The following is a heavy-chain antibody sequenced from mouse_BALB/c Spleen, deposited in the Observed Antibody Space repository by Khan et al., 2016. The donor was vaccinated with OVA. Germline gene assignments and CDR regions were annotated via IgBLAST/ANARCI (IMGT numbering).Heavy chain of an antibody. CDR2: IWSDGST. D-gene: IGHD2-10*01. V-gene: IGHV2-6-1*01. J-gene: IGHJ4*01. CDR1: GVSLTNYG. CDR3: ASQTYYHYYVMDY. Sequence: VQLQESGPGLVAPSQSLSITCTISGVSLTNYGVHWLRQPPGKGLEWLVVIWSDGSTTYNSALKSRLSISKDNSKSQVFLKMNSLQTDDSDMYYCASQTYYHYYVMDYWGQGTSVTVSS.